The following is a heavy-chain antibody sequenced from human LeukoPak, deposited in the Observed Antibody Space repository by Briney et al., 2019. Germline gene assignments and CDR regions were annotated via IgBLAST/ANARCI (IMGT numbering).Heavy chain of an antibody. CDR2: ISYDGSNK. J-gene: IGHJ4*02. CDR1: RFTFSSYD. D-gene: IGHD5-24*01. V-gene: IGHV3-30-3*01. CDR3: ARSRDGYADY. Sequence: GGSLRLSCAASRFTFSSYDMHWVRQAPGKGLEWVAVISYDGSNKYYADSVKGRFTISRDNSKNTLYLQMNSLRAEDTAVYYCARSRDGYADYWGQGTLVTVSS.